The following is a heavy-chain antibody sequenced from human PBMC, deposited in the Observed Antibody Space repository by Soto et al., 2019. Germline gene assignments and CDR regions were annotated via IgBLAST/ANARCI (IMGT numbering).Heavy chain of an antibody. CDR3: AREVNTVIMPGDTEDYSGFDV. J-gene: IGHJ6*04. D-gene: IGHD2-21*02. V-gene: IGHV1-46*01. CDR2: INPTVGST. Sequence: ASVKVSCKASGYFFSSSFVHWVRQAPGQGLEWMAMINPTVGSTSYAHNFQGRIAVTRDTSTATVYLDLSSLRSADTAIYYCAREVNTVIMPGDTEDYSGFDVWGKGPTVTVSS. CDR1: GYFFSSSF.